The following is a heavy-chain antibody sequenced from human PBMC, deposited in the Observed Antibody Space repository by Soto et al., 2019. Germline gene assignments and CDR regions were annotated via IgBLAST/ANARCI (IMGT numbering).Heavy chain of an antibody. D-gene: IGHD3-16*01. CDR3: ARYLGLSVGVPS. CDR2: IIPIFGTA. CDR1: GGTFSIYA. Sequence: SVKVSCKASGGTFSIYAISWVRQAPGQGLEWMGGIIPIFGTANYAQKFQGRVTITADKSTSTAYMELSSLRSEDTAVYYCARYLGLSVGVPSWGQGTLVTVSS. J-gene: IGHJ5*02. V-gene: IGHV1-69*06.